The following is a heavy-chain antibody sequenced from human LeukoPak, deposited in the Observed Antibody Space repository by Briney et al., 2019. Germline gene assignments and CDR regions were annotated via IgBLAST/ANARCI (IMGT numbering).Heavy chain of an antibody. D-gene: IGHD3-10*01. J-gene: IGHJ6*04. CDR1: GFTFSSYA. V-gene: IGHV3-23*01. CDR3: AKGGVWFPGGDGMDV. CDR2: ISGSGGST. Sequence: SGGSLRLSCAASGFTFSSYAMSWVRQAPGKWQEGVSAISGSGGSTYYADSVKGRFTISRDNSKNTLYLQMNSLRAEDTAVYYCAKGGVWFPGGDGMDVWGKGTTVTVSS.